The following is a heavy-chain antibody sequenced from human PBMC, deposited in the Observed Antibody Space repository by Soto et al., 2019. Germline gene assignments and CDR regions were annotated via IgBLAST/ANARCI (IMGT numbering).Heavy chain of an antibody. J-gene: IGHJ4*02. Sequence: GGSLRLSCAASGFTFSGNWMQWVRQAPGKGLAWLSRINTDGSSTSYAVSVKGRFTISRDNAKNTLYLQMNSLGVEDTAVYFCVTDYYGSGNRWGQGTLVTVSS. CDR2: INTDGSST. CDR3: VTDYYGSGNR. CDR1: GFTFSGNW. V-gene: IGHV3-74*01. D-gene: IGHD3-10*01.